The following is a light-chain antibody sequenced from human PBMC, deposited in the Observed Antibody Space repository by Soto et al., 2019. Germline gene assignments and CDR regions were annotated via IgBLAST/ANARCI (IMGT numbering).Light chain of an antibody. J-gene: IGLJ1*01. V-gene: IGLV2-8*01. CDR1: ASDIGRYNY. CDR2: EVT. Sequence: QSVLTQPPSASGSPGQSVTISCIGTASDIGRYNYVSWYQHHPGKAPKLIIYEVTKRPSGVPDRFSGSKSGNTASLTVSGLQADDEADYSCNSYVGSNNYVFGTGTKLTVL. CDR3: NSYVGSNNYV.